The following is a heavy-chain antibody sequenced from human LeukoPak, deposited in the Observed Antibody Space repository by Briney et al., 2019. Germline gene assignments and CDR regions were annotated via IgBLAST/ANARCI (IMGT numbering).Heavy chain of an antibody. V-gene: IGHV3-7*03. J-gene: IGHJ4*02. CDR3: ARDPGEVDYGDYLFDY. CDR1: GFTFSSYW. D-gene: IGHD4-17*01. Sequence: GGSLRLSCAASGFTFSSYWMSWVRQAPGKGLEWVANIKQDGSEKYYVDSVKGRFTISRDNAKNSLYLQMNSLRAEDTAVYYCARDPGEVDYGDYLFDYWGQGTLVTVSS. CDR2: IKQDGSEK.